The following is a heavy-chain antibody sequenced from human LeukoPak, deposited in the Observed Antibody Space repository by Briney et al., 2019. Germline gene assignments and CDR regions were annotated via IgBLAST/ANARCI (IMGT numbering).Heavy chain of an antibody. CDR1: GFTFSGYW. CDR3: ARHLGTYSDH. Sequence: PGGSLRLSCAASGFTFSGYWMHWVRQAPGKGLVRVSLINSDGSSTNYADSVKGRFTIARDNAKNTLHLQVNSLRADDSAVYYCARHLGTYSDHWGQGTLVTVSS. J-gene: IGHJ4*02. V-gene: IGHV3-74*01. CDR2: INSDGSST. D-gene: IGHD7-27*01.